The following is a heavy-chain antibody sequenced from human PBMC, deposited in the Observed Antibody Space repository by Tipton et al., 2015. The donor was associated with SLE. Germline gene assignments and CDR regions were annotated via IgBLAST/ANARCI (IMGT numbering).Heavy chain of an antibody. Sequence: QLVQSGAEVKKPGASVKVSCKASGYTLTSYGISWVRQAPGQGLEGMGWISAYNGNTNYAQKLQGRVTMTTDASTSTACMELRSLRSDDTAVYYCARDLGITMVQGAPGYWGQGTLVTVSS. V-gene: IGHV1-18*01. CDR1: GYTLTSYG. CDR3: ARDLGITMVQGAPGY. J-gene: IGHJ4*02. D-gene: IGHD3-10*01. CDR2: ISAYNGNT.